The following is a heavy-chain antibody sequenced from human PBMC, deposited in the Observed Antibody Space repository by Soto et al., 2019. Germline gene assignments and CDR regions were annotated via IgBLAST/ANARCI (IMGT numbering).Heavy chain of an antibody. Sequence: QVQLVQSGAEVKRPGSSVKVSCKASGGTFSTYTFSWVRQAPGQGLEWMGRIIPILGIPNYAQKFQGRVTITADKSADKSINTAYMEPSSLRSEDTAVYYCAYYYGSGSSWGSDYWGQGTLVTVSS. J-gene: IGHJ4*02. CDR3: AYYYGSGSSWGSDY. CDR1: GGTFSTYT. D-gene: IGHD3-10*01. CDR2: IIPILGIP. V-gene: IGHV1-69*02.